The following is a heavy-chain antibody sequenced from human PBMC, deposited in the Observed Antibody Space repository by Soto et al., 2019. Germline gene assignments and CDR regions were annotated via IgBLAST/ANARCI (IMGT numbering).Heavy chain of an antibody. D-gene: IGHD1-26*01. Sequence: GGSLRLSCATSGFSFSSYDMYWVRQAPGKGLEWVAAISYDGTKKYYADSVKGRFTLSRDNSKNTLYLQMNSLRAGDTAVYYCAKGSYSGVYSDFDYWGQGSLVTVSS. CDR3: AKGSYSGVYSDFDY. V-gene: IGHV3-30*18. J-gene: IGHJ4*02. CDR1: GFSFSSYD. CDR2: ISYDGTKK.